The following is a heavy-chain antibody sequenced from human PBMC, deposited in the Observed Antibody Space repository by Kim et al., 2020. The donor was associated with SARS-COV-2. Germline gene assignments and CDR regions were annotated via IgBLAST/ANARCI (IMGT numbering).Heavy chain of an antibody. CDR1: GFTVRINY. CDR2: IYTADTGGST. Sequence: GGSLRLSCALSGFTVRINYMTWVRQAPGKGLEWVSVIYTADTGGSTYYTDSVRGRFTISRDNSKNTLYLQMNSLGAEDTAVYYCARVVRLSGWFYGMDVWGHGTTVTVSS. V-gene: IGHV3-66*01. D-gene: IGHD6-19*01. J-gene: IGHJ6*02. CDR3: ARVVRLSGWFYGMDV.